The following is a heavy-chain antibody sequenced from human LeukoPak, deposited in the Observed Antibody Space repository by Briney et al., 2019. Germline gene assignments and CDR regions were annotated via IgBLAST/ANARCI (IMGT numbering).Heavy chain of an antibody. V-gene: IGHV4-39*01. D-gene: IGHD1-26*01. CDR1: GVSISSSFYY. Sequence: SETLPLTCSVSGVSISSSFYYFGWIRQPPGKGLEWIGSIYYSGSTYYNASLKSRVTISLDTSRNQVSLKLNSVTATDTAVYYCAKSGGYGLIDYWGQGTLVSVSS. J-gene: IGHJ4*01. CDR2: IYYSGST. CDR3: AKSGGYGLIDY.